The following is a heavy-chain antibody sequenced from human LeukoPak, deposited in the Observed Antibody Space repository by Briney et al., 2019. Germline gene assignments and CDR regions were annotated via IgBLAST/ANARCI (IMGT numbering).Heavy chain of an antibody. D-gene: IGHD5-18*01. V-gene: IGHV4-34*01. J-gene: IGHJ4*02. CDR1: GGSFSGYY. CDR2: INHSGST. CDR3: ATHPRSSYGYDY. Sequence: PSETLSLTCAVYGGSFSGYYRSWIRQPPGKGLEWIGEINHSGSTNYNPSLKSRVTISVDTSKNQFSLKLSSVTAADTAVYYCATHPRSSYGYDYWGQGTLVTVSS.